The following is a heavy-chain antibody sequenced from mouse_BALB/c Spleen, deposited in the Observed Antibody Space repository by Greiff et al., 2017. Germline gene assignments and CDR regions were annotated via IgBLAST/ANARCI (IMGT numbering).Heavy chain of an antibody. CDR1: GFSITSDYV. V-gene: IGHV3-2*02. Sequence: EVQLVESGPGLVKPSQSLSLTCTVTGFSITSDYVWYWLRQFPGNLLEWMGYISYSGSTSYNPSLKSRISITRDTSKNQFFLQLNYVTTEDTATYYSARNYCDSSYWYFDVWGAGTTVTVSS. D-gene: IGHD1-1*01. J-gene: IGHJ1*01. CDR3: ARNYCDSSYWYFDV. CDR2: ISYSGST.